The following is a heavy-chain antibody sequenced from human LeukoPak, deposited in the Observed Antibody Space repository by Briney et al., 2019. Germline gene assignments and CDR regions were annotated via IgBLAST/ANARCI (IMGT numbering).Heavy chain of an antibody. Sequence: ASVSVSCKASGYTFTGYYMHWVRQAPGQGLEGMGWINPNSGGTNYAQKFQGGVTMTRDTSISTAYMELSRLRSDDTAVYYCARVRSRASSSWYTSYYFDYWGQGTLVTVSS. D-gene: IGHD6-13*01. CDR1: GYTFTGYY. CDR3: ARVRSRASSSWYTSYYFDY. CDR2: INPNSGGT. J-gene: IGHJ4*02. V-gene: IGHV1-2*02.